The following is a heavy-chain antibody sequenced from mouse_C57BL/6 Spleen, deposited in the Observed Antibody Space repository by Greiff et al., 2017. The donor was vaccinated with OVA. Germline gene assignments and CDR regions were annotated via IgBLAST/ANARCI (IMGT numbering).Heavy chain of an antibody. Sequence: VQLQQSGAELAKPGASVKLSCKASGYTFTSYWMHWVKQRPGRGLEWIGYINPSSGYTKYNQQFKDTATLTADKSSIKAYMQLSSLTYEDSAVYYCARLITTVVAPYYFDYWGQGTTLTVSS. J-gene: IGHJ2*01. D-gene: IGHD1-1*01. CDR2: INPSSGYT. CDR3: ARLITTVVAPYYFDY. V-gene: IGHV1-7*01. CDR1: GYTFTSYW.